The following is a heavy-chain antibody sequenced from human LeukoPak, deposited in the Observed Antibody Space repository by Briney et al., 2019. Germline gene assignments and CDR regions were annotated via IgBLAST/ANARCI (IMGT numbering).Heavy chain of an antibody. CDR3: ARSRVALWSEDDAFDI. J-gene: IGHJ3*02. V-gene: IGHV3-21*01. Sequence: PGGSLRLSCAASRITFRTYSLNWVRQAPGKGLEWVSSISSDSSYIYYADSVKGRFTISRDNAKKSLYLQMNSLSAEDTAVYYCARSRVALWSEDDAFDIWGLGTLVTVSS. D-gene: IGHD3-10*01. CDR2: ISSDSSYI. CDR1: RITFRTYS.